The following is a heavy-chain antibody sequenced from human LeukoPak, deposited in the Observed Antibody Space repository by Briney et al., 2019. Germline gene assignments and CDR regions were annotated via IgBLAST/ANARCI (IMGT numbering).Heavy chain of an antibody. CDR1: GGSISSSSYY. D-gene: IGHD6-13*01. J-gene: IGHJ5*02. Sequence: TSETLSLTCTVSGGSISSSSYYWGWIRQPPGKGLEWIGSIYYSGSTYYNPSLKSRVTISVDTSKNQFSLKLSSVTAADTAVYYCARQRQLVGIAAAGTGWFDPWGQGTLVTVSS. CDR2: IYYSGST. V-gene: IGHV4-39*01. CDR3: ARQRQLVGIAAAGTGWFDP.